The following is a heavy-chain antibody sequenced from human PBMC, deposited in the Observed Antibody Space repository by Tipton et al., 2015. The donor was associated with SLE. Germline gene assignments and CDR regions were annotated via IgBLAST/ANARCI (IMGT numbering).Heavy chain of an antibody. CDR3: GRHGSTYLGDLSRVDY. J-gene: IGHJ4*02. D-gene: IGHD3-16*02. Sequence: LRLSCTVSGGSISSHYWSWIRRPPGKALEWIAYINYSGSTNYNPSLKSRVTMSVDTSTNQFSLNLTSVTAADTAVYYCGRHGSTYLGDLSRVDYWGQGTLVTVSP. CDR2: INYSGST. CDR1: GGSISSHY. V-gene: IGHV4-59*08.